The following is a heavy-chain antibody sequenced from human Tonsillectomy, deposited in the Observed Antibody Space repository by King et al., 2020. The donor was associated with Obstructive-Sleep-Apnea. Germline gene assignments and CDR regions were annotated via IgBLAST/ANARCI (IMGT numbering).Heavy chain of an antibody. CDR3: AGDPGPSVGYYGSGSYPDY. D-gene: IGHD3-10*01. CDR2: ISAYTGNT. V-gene: IGHV1-18*01. CDR1: GYTFTSYS. Sequence: QLVQSGAEVKKPGASVKVSCKASGYTFTSYSISWVRQAPGQGLEWMGWISAYTGNTNYAQKLQGRVTMTTDTSTSTAYLELRSLRSDDTAMYYCAGDPGPSVGYYGSGSYPDYWGQGTLVTVSS. J-gene: IGHJ4*02.